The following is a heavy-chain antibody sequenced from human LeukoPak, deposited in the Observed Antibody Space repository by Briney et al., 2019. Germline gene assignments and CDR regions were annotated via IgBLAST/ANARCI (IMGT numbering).Heavy chain of an antibody. D-gene: IGHD5-18*01. CDR2: ISYDGGSK. J-gene: IGHJ4*02. CDR3: ARDYATDTDMV. V-gene: IGHV3-30-3*01. CDR1: GFTFSTYS. Sequence: GRSLRLSCAASGFTFSTYSMHWVRQAPGKGLEWVEVISYDGGSKYYADSLKGRFTISRDNSKNTLYLQMNSLGAEDTAVYYCARDYATDTDMVWGQGILVTVSS.